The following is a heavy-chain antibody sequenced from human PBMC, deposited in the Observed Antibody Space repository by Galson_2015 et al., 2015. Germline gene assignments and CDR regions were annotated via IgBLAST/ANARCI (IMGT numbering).Heavy chain of an antibody. D-gene: IGHD3-3*01. Sequence: SLRLSCAASGFTFSSYSMNWVRQAPGKGLEWVSSISSSSSYIYYADSVKGRFTISRDNAKNSLYLQMNSLRAEDTAVYYCASQEAIFGVVTSGYWGQRTLVTVSS. J-gene: IGHJ4*02. CDR1: GFTFSSYS. CDR2: ISSSSSYI. CDR3: ASQEAIFGVVTSGY. V-gene: IGHV3-21*01.